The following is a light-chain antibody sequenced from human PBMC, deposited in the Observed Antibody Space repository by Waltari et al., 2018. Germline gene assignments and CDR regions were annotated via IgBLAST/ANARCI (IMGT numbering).Light chain of an antibody. J-gene: IGKJ4*01. CDR2: GAS. CDR3: QQYNNWPPLT. CDR1: QSVSSN. Sequence: EIVMTQSQATLSVSQGERATLSCRASQSVSSNLAWYQQQPGKAPRLLIYGASTRATGIPARFSGSGSGTEFTLTISSLQSEDFAVYYCQQYNNWPPLTFGGGTKVEIK. V-gene: IGKV3-15*01.